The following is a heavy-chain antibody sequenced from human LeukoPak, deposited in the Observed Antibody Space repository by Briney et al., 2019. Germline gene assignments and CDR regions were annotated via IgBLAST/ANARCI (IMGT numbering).Heavy chain of an antibody. D-gene: IGHD5-24*01. V-gene: IGHV4-39*07. CDR1: GGSISSSSYY. J-gene: IGHJ4*02. Sequence: PSETLSLTCTVSGGSISSSSYYWGWIRQPPGKGLEWIGSIYYIGSTYYNPSLRSRVTISVDTSKNQFSLKLSSVTAADTAVYYCARDAMATFDYWGQGTLVTVSS. CDR2: IYYIGST. CDR3: ARDAMATFDY.